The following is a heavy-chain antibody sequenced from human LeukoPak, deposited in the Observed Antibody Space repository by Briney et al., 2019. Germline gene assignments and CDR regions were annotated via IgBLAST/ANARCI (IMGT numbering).Heavy chain of an antibody. V-gene: IGHV4-4*07. D-gene: IGHD3-10*01. CDR1: GGSFSGFY. CDR3: AREGLNMVRGVIPKEAWGWFDP. J-gene: IGHJ5*02. CDR2: IYRSGSS. Sequence: SETLSLTCAVYGGSFSGFYWNWIRQPAGKGLEWIGRIYRSGSSNYNPSLKSRVTVSVDTSKNQFSLKLSSVTAADTAVYYCAREGLNMVRGVIPKEAWGWFDPWGQGTLVTVSS.